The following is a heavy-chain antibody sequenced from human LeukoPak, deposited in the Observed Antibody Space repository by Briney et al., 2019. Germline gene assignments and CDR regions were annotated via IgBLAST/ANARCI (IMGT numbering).Heavy chain of an antibody. Sequence: GGSLRLSCAASGFTFSSYSMNWVRQAPGKGLEWVSSISSSGSYKYYADSVKGRFTISRDTAKNSLYLQMNSLRAEDTAVYYCAREGDFDWLFVDYWGQGTLVTVSS. D-gene: IGHD3-9*01. CDR3: AREGDFDWLFVDY. V-gene: IGHV3-21*01. CDR2: ISSSGSYK. J-gene: IGHJ4*02. CDR1: GFTFSSYS.